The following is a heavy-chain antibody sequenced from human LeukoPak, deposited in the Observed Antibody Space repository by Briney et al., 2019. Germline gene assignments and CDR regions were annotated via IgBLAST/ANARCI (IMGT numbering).Heavy chain of an antibody. V-gene: IGHV3-53*01. CDR3: VRGPRNYDDSGFHYGVFDI. J-gene: IGHJ3*02. D-gene: IGHD4/OR15-4a*01. CDR2: IYPGGAV. Sequence: GGSLRLSCAASGFTFSSYSMNWVRQAPGKGLQWVSVIYPGGAVYYADSVKGRFIISRDNPKNTLSLQMNSLTADDTAVYYCVRGPRNYDDSGFHYGVFDIWGQGTVVTVSS. CDR1: GFTFSSYS.